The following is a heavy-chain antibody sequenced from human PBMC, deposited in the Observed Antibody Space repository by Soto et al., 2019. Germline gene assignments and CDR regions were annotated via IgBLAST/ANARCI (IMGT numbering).Heavy chain of an antibody. CDR1: GYTFTSYD. Sequence: QVQLVQSGAEVKKPGASVKVSCKASGYTFTSYDINWVRQATGQGLEWMGWMNPNSGNTGYAQKFQVRVTMNRNTSISTAYMELSSLRSEDTAVYYCARGLGGYCSGGSCYPHHAFDIWGQGTLVTVSS. CDR3: ARGLGGYCSGGSCYPHHAFDI. D-gene: IGHD2-15*01. V-gene: IGHV1-8*01. CDR2: MNPNSGNT. J-gene: IGHJ3*02.